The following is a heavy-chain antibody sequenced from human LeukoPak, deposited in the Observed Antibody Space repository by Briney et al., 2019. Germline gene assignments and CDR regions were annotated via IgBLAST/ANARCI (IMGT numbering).Heavy chain of an antibody. Sequence: SETLSLTCTVSGYSISSGYYWGWIRQPPGKGLEWIGSIYHSGSTYYNPSLKSRVTISVDTSKNQFSLKLSSVTAADTAVYDCARGDCSGGSCYSVGYFDYWGQGTLVTVS. D-gene: IGHD2-15*01. CDR2: IYHSGST. J-gene: IGHJ4*02. CDR3: ARGDCSGGSCYSVGYFDY. V-gene: IGHV4-38-2*02. CDR1: GYSISSGYY.